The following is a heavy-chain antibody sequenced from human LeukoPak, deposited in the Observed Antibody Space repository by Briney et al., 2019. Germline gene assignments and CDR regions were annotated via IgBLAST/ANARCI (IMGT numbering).Heavy chain of an antibody. CDR2: ISSSSSTI. V-gene: IGHV3-48*04. Sequence: GFLRLSCAASGFTFSSYSMNWVRQAPGKGLEWVSYISSSSSTIYYTDSVKGRFTISRDNAKNSLYLQMNSLRAEDTAVYYCARRRDGYNFNYYYYMDVWGKGTTVTVSS. CDR1: GFTFSSYS. J-gene: IGHJ6*03. D-gene: IGHD5-24*01. CDR3: ARRRDGYNFNYYYYMDV.